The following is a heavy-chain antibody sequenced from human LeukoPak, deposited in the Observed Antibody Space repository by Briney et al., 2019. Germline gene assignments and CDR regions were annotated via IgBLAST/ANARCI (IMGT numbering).Heavy chain of an antibody. CDR2: ISSSSSYI. D-gene: IGHD3-10*01. V-gene: IGHV3-21*01. J-gene: IGHJ6*02. CDR3: ARSMVRGVPLNGMDV. CDR1: GFTFSSYS. Sequence: KPGGSLRLSCAASGFTFSSYSMNWVRQAPGKGLEWVSSISSSSSYIYYADSVKGRFTISRDNAKNSLYLQMNSLRAEDTAVYYCARSMVRGVPLNGMDVWGQGTTVTVSS.